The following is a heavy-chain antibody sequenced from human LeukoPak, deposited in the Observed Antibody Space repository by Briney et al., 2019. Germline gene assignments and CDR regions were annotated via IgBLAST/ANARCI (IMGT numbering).Heavy chain of an antibody. CDR3: ARGGTYQPLLGY. J-gene: IGHJ4*02. CDR2: ISGSGGST. D-gene: IGHD2-2*01. Sequence: PGGSLRLSCAASGFTFSSYAMSWVRQAPGKGLEWVSAISGSGGSTYYADSVKGRFTTSRDNSKNTLYLQMNSLRAEDTAVYYCARGGTYQPLLGYWGQGTLVTASS. V-gene: IGHV3-23*01. CDR1: GFTFSSYA.